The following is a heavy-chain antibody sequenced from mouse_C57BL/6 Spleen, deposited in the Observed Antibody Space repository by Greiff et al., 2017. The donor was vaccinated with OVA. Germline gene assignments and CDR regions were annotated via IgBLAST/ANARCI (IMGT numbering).Heavy chain of an antibody. CDR1: GFTFSSYA. D-gene: IGHD1-1*01. V-gene: IGHV5-4*01. J-gene: IGHJ1*03. CDR2: ISDGGSYT. CDR3: ARDAVYYGSSPYWYFDV. Sequence: EVMLVESGGGLVKPGGSLKLSCAASGFTFSSYAMSWVRQTPEKRLEWVATISDGGSYTYYPDNVKGRFTISRDNAKNNLYRQMSNLKSEDTAMYYCARDAVYYGSSPYWYFDVWGTGTTVTVSS.